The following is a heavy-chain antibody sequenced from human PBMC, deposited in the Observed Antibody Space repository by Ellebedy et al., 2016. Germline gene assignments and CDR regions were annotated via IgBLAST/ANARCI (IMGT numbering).Heavy chain of an antibody. J-gene: IGHJ6*03. Sequence: GGSLRLXCAASGFTFSSYAMSWVRQAPGKGLEWVSPISGSGGSTYYADSVKGRFTISRDNSKNTLYLQMNSLRAEDTAVYYCARDGVPYYYCYMDVWGKGTTVTVSS. CDR1: GFTFSSYA. CDR3: ARDGVPYYYCYMDV. CDR2: ISGSGGST. V-gene: IGHV3-23*01. D-gene: IGHD3-16*01.